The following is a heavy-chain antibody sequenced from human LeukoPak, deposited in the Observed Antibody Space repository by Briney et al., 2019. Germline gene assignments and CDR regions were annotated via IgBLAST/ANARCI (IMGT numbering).Heavy chain of an antibody. Sequence: GGSLRLSCAASGFTFSSYAMNWVRQAPGKGLEWVSVISGSGGSTYYADSVKGRFTISRDNSKNTLYLQMNSLRAEDTAVYYCAKDRGSTTTYYFDYWGQGTLVTVSS. CDR3: AKDRGSTTTYYFDY. CDR1: GFTFSSYA. D-gene: IGHD2-2*01. CDR2: ISGSGGST. J-gene: IGHJ4*02. V-gene: IGHV3-23*01.